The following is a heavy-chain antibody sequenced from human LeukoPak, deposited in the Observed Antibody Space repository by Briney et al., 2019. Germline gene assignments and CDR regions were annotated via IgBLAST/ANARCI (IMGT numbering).Heavy chain of an antibody. D-gene: IGHD3/OR15-3a*01. V-gene: IGHV4-59*05. CDR1: GGSISSYY. J-gene: IGHJ4*02. CDR2: IYYSGST. Sequence: PSETLSLTCTVSGGSISSYYWSWIRQPPGKGLEWIGSIYYSGSTYYNPSLKSRVTISVDTSKNQFSLKLSSVTAADTAVYYCARLILDQLGFDYWGQGTLVTVSS. CDR3: ARLILDQLGFDY.